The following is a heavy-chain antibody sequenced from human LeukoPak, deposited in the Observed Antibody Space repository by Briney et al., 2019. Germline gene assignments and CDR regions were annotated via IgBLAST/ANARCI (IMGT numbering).Heavy chain of an antibody. D-gene: IGHD6-19*01. CDR1: GGSISSYY. J-gene: IGHJ5*02. CDR3: ARAGWPNWFDP. V-gene: IGHV4-59*01. Sequence: SETLSLTCTVSGGSISSYYWSWMRQPPGQGLEWIGYIYYSGSTNYNPSLKSRVTISVDTSKNQFSLEMSSVSAADTGVYYCARAGWPNWFDPWGQGTLVTVSS. CDR2: IYYSGST.